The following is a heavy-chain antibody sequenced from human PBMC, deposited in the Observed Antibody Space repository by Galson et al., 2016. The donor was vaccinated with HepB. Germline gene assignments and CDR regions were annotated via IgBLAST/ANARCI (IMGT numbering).Heavy chain of an antibody. CDR3: SSTTRWNFECLPDDGFDI. CDR1: GFIFSTYS. Sequence: SLRLSCAASGFIFSTYSLNWVRQAPGKGLEWVSYISSSGNTMYYAESVKGRFTLSRDNARNSLYLQMNSRRAEDTAVYYCSSTTRWNFECLPDDGFDIWGQGTKVTVSS. CDR2: ISSSGNTM. J-gene: IGHJ3*02. D-gene: IGHD3-9*01. V-gene: IGHV3-48*04.